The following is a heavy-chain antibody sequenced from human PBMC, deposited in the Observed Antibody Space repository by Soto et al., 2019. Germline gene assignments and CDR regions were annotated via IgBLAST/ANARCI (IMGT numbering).Heavy chain of an antibody. Sequence: EVQLVESGGGLVQPGGSLRLSCAASGFTFSDYWMHWFRQAPGKGLEWVSRIKRDGSTTNYADSVKGRFTISRDNAKNTLYLEMNSLRVEDTADYYCARGAINYYYEVVWGKGTTVTFSS. CDR3: ARGAINYYYEVV. V-gene: IGHV3-74*01. J-gene: IGHJ6*03. CDR2: IKRDGSTT. CDR1: GFTFSDYW.